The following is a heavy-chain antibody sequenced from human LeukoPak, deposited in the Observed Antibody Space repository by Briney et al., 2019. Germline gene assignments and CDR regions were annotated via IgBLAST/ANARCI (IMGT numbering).Heavy chain of an antibody. D-gene: IGHD3-10*01. J-gene: IGHJ6*03. Sequence: SETLSLTCTVSGGSISSSSYYWGWIRQPPGKGLEWIGYIYYSGSTNYIPSLKSRVTFSVDTSKNQFSLKLTSVTAADTAVYYCARRAYYYRSGVLNHYYMDVWGKGTTVSISS. CDR2: IYYSGST. CDR1: GGSISSSSYY. CDR3: ARRAYYYRSGVLNHYYMDV. V-gene: IGHV4-39*07.